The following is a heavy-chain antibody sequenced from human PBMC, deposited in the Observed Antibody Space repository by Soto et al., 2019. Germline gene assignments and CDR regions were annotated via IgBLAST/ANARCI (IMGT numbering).Heavy chain of an antibody. CDR2: IYSGGST. Sequence: SLRLSRSPPGFTATSNYMSWVRQAPGKGLEWVSVIYSGGSTYYADSVKGRFTISRDNSENTLYLQMNSLRAEDTAVYYCARDLDYWGQGTLVTSPQ. J-gene: IGHJ4*02. CDR1: GFTATSNY. V-gene: IGHV3-66*01. CDR3: ARDLDY.